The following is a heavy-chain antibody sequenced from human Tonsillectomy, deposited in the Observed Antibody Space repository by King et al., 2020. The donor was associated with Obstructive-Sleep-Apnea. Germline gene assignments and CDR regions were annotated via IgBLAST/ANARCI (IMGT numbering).Heavy chain of an antibody. CDR2: ISYDARNK. Sequence: VQLVESGGGVVQPGRSLRLSCAASGFTFSSYAMHWVRQAPGKGLEWVAFISYDARNKYYADSVKVRFTISRDNSKNTLYLQMNSLRTEDTALYYCAGDWYYYASGRQDYWGQGTLVTVSS. V-gene: IGHV3-30*04. CDR3: AGDWYYYASGRQDY. D-gene: IGHD3-10*01. CDR1: GFTFSSYA. J-gene: IGHJ4*02.